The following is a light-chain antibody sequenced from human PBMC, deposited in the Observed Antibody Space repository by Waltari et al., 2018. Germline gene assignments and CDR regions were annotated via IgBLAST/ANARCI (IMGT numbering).Light chain of an antibody. CDR3: QQHGTSPFT. Sequence: EIVLTQSPGTLSLSPGERATLSCRASQSVSSSYLAWYQQKPGQAPRLLIYGASSRDTGIPDRISGSGSGTDFTLTLSSLEPEDFAVYYCQQHGTSPFTFGQGTKVEIK. CDR1: QSVSSSY. J-gene: IGKJ2*01. V-gene: IGKV3-20*01. CDR2: GAS.